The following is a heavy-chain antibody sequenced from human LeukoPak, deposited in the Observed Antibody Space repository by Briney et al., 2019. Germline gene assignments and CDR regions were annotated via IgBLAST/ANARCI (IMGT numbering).Heavy chain of an antibody. V-gene: IGHV3-21*01. J-gene: IGHJ3*02. CDR2: ISSSSSYI. CDR1: GFTFSSYS. Sequence: GGSLRLSCAASGFTFSSYSMNWVRQAPGKGLEWVSSISSSSSYIYYADSVKGRFTISRDNAKNSLYLQMNSLRAEDTAVYYCARVPPARWNAFDIWGQGTMVTVSS. CDR3: ARVPPARWNAFDI. D-gene: IGHD2-2*01.